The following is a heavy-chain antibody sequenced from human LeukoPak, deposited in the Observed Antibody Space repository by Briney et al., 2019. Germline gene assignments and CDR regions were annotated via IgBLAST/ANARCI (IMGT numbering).Heavy chain of an antibody. V-gene: IGHV3-74*01. J-gene: IGHJ5*02. Sequence: GGSLRLACVASGFTFSNYWMHWVRQPPGKGLVWVSRIYVDGRTTNYADSVKGRFTISRDNAKNTVYLEMNSLSVEDTATYYCIRDFRSADLWGQGTLVTVTS. CDR1: GFTFSNYW. CDR3: IRDFRSADL. CDR2: IYVDGRTT.